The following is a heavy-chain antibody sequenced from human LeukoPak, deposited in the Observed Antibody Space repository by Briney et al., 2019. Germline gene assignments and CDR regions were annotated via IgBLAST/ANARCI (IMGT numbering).Heavy chain of an antibody. J-gene: IGHJ4*02. CDR1: GYTFTSYD. D-gene: IGHD3-22*01. CDR2: MNPNSGNT. CDR3: ARWGAAYYYDSSGYYQDY. V-gene: IGHV1-8*01. Sequence: ASVTVSCKASGYTFTSYDINWVRQAPGQGLEWMGWMNPNSGNTGYAQKFQGRVTMTRNTSISTAYMELSSLRSEDTAVYYCARWGAAYYYDSSGYYQDYWGQGTLVTVSS.